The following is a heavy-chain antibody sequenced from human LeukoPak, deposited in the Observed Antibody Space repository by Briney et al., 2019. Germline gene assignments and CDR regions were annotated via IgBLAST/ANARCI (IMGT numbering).Heavy chain of an antibody. CDR1: GCTFSSYS. CDR3: AREGDSSGYSY. D-gene: IGHD3-22*01. CDR2: ISSSSSYI. V-gene: IGHV3-21*01. J-gene: IGHJ4*02. Sequence: GGSLRLSCAASGCTFSSYSMNWVRQAPGKGLKWVSSISSSSSYIYYADSVKGRFTISRDNAKNSLYLQMNSLRAEDTAVYYCAREGDSSGYSYWGQGTLVTVSS.